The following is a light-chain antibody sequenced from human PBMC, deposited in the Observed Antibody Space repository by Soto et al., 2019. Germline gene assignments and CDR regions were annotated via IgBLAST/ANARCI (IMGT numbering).Light chain of an antibody. Sequence: EIVLTQSPGTLSLSPGERATLSCRASQSVSGRYLAWYQQKPCQAPRLLIYGASSRATGIPDRFSGSGSGTDFSVTISRLDPEDFAVYYCQQHESSPTWTFGQGTKVEIK. CDR1: QSVSGRY. V-gene: IGKV3-20*01. CDR2: GAS. J-gene: IGKJ1*01. CDR3: QQHESSPTWT.